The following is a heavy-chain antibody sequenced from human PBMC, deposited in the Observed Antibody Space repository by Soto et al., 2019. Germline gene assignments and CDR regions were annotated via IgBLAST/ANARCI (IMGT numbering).Heavy chain of an antibody. CDR3: ARGGAAALYYFDY. Sequence: QAQLVESGGGVVQPGKSLRLSCAASGFTFRSYGMHWVRQVPGKGLEWVAVIWYDGSNEYYADSVKGRFTISRDNSRNTLYLQMNSLRDEDTGIYYCARGGAAALYYFDYWGQEALVTVSS. J-gene: IGHJ4*02. D-gene: IGHD2-15*01. CDR1: GFTFRSYG. V-gene: IGHV3-33*01. CDR2: IWYDGSNE.